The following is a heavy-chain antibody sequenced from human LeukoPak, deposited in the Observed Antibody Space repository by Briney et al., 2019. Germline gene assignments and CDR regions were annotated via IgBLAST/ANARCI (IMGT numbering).Heavy chain of an antibody. D-gene: IGHD3-10*01. V-gene: IGHV1-2*02. CDR2: INPNSGGT. CDR3: ASYSGRGEGNWFDP. Sequence: EASVKVSCKASGYTFTGYYMHWVRQAPGQGLEWMGWINPNSGGTNYAQKFQGRVTMTRDTSISTAYMELSRLRSDDTAVHYCASYSGRGEGNWFDPWGQGTLVTVSS. J-gene: IGHJ5*02. CDR1: GYTFTGYY.